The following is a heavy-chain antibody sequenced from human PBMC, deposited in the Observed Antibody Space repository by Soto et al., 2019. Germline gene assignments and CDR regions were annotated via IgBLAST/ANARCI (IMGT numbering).Heavy chain of an antibody. CDR3: ATRLTSYYDSSGSLGWYFDL. CDR1: GYSFTTYW. CDR2: IYPGDSDT. Sequence: EVQLVQSGAEVKKPGESLKISCKGSGYSFTTYWIGWVRQMHGKGLEWMGIIYPGDSDTRYSPSFQGEVTISANKSISTTYLQWSSLQSSDTAMYYSATRLTSYYDSSGSLGWYFDLWGRGTLVTVSS. J-gene: IGHJ2*01. V-gene: IGHV5-51*03. D-gene: IGHD3-22*01.